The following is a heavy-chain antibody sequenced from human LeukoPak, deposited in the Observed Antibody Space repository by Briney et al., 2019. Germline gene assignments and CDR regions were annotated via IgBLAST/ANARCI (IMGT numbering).Heavy chain of an antibody. CDR2: IYHSGSN. J-gene: IGHJ3*02. Sequence: KSSETLSLTCAVSGYSISSGYYWGWIRQPPGKGLEWIGSIYHSGSNYYNPSLKSRVTISVDTSKNQFSLKLSSVTAADTAVYYCARHIPRLGYDAFDIWGQGTMVTVSS. CDR3: ARHIPRLGYDAFDI. D-gene: IGHD7-27*01. V-gene: IGHV4-38-2*01. CDR1: GYSISSGYY.